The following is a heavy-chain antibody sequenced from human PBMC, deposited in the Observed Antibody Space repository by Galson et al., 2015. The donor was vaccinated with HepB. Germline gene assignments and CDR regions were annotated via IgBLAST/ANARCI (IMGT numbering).Heavy chain of an antibody. CDR3: ATDLSVAATYYFQGMDV. Sequence: SLRLSCAASGFSFSAYGIHWVRQAPGKGLQWVALISYDGSHKYYADSVKGRFTISRDNSKNTVDLQMNSLRAEDTAVYYCATDLSVAATYYFQGMDVWGQGTTVTVSS. CDR2: ISYDGSHK. V-gene: IGHV3-30*03. D-gene: IGHD2-15*01. CDR1: GFSFSAYG. J-gene: IGHJ6*02.